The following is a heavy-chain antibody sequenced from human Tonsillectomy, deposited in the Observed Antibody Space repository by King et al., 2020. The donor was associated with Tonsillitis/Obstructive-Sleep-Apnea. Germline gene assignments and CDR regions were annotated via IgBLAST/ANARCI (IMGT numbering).Heavy chain of an antibody. CDR2: INPNSGGT. V-gene: IGHV1-2*02. CDR1: GYTFTDYY. J-gene: IGHJ2*01. D-gene: IGHD3-22*01. CDR3: ARDLWGFYDSRGYSNWYFDL. Sequence: QSQLVQSGAEVKKPGASVKVSCKASGYTFTDYYMHWVRQAPGQGLEWMGWINPNSGGTNCSQKFQGRVTMTRDTSISTAYMELSSLRSDDTAVYYCARDLWGFYDSRGYSNWYFDLWGRGTLVTVSS.